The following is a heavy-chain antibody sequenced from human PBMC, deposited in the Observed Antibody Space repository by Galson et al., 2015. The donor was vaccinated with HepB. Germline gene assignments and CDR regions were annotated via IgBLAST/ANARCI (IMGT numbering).Heavy chain of an antibody. CDR1: GFTFSNYG. CDR2: IWHDGSKR. D-gene: IGHD3-10*01. J-gene: IGHJ3*01. V-gene: IGHV3-33*01. Sequence: SLRLSCAASGFTFSNYGMHWVRQAPGKGLEGVAVIWHDGSKRYYGDSVKGRFAISRDNSKNTLYLQMNSLRVEDTAVYYCARGFGSKVWASAFDVWGQGTMVTVSS. CDR3: ARGFGSKVWASAFDV.